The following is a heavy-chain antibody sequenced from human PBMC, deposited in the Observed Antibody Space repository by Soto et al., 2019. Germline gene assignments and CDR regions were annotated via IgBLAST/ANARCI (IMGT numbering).Heavy chain of an antibody. J-gene: IGHJ6*02. CDR2: IYYSGST. CDR1: GGSISSGGYY. V-gene: IGHV4-31*03. D-gene: IGHD6-13*01. CDR3: ASGQQLGLYYYYGMDV. Sequence: PSETLSLICTVSGGSISSGGYYWSWIRQHPGKGLEWIGYIYYSGSTYYNPSLKSRVTISVDTSKNQFSLKLSSVTAADTAVYYCASGQQLGLYYYYGMDVWGQGTTVTVSS.